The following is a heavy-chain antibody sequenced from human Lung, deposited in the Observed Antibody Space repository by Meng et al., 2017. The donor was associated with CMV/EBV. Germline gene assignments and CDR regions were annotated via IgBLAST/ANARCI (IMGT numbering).Heavy chain of an antibody. V-gene: IGHV3-23*01. D-gene: IGHD3-10*01. CDR2: IDGGNRT. J-gene: IGHJ6*02. CDR1: GFSFSNFA. CDR3: AKDSHYPCCYGMDV. Sequence: GGSLRLXCAASGFSFSNFAVSWVRQAPGRGLEWVSNIDGGNRTFYARSVKGRFTISRDSSKNIVYLQMNSLRAEDTAVYFCAKDSHYPCCYGMDVWGQGTXVTVSS.